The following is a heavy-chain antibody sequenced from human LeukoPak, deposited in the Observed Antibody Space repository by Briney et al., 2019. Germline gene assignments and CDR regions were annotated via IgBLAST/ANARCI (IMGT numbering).Heavy chain of an antibody. CDR1: GGSISSYY. CDR3: ASSGYSTGGTIDY. D-gene: IGHD6-19*01. V-gene: IGHV4-59*01. Sequence: SETLSLTCTVSGGSISSYYWSWIRQPPGKGLEWIGYIYYSGSTNYNPSLKSRVTISVDTSKNQFSLKLSSFTAADTAVDYGASSGYSTGGTIDYWGQGTLVTVSS. J-gene: IGHJ4*02. CDR2: IYYSGST.